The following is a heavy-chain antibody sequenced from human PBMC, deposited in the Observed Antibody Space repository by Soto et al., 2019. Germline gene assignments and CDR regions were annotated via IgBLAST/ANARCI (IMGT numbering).Heavy chain of an antibody. J-gene: IGHJ5*02. CDR2: INHAGHT. V-gene: IGHV4-34*01. D-gene: IGHD2-15*01. CDR1: DGSFTDSY. CDR3: AKEVVAGTNWFDP. Sequence: QVQLQQWGAGLLKPSETLSLTCAVSDGSFTDSYWSWIRQPPGKGLEWIGEINHAGHTNYNPSLKRRVIISVDASKTEFTLNLTSVTAADTAVYYCAKEVVAGTNWFDPWGQRTLVTVAS.